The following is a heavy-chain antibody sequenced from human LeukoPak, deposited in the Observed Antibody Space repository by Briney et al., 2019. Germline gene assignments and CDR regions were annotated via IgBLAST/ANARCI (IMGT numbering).Heavy chain of an antibody. CDR2: INHSGST. Sequence: PSETLSLTCAVYGGSFSGYYWSWIRQPPGKGLEWIGEINHSGSTNYNPTLKSRVTISVDTSKNQFSLKLSSVTAADTAVYYCARGGYPRDYWGQGTLVTVSS. D-gene: IGHD6-13*01. CDR1: GGSFSGYY. V-gene: IGHV4-34*01. J-gene: IGHJ4*02. CDR3: ARGGYPRDY.